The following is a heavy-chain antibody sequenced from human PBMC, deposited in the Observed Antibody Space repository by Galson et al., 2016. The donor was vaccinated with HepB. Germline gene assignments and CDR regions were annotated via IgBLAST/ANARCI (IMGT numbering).Heavy chain of an antibody. J-gene: IGHJ4*02. Sequence: SLRLSCAASGFTFSSNGMQWVRQAPGKGLEWVAHISYDGSNKQYADSVKGRFTISRDNSKNTLYLQMNSLRVDDTAVYYCAKRFGGSRSPYYFDYWGQGTLVTVSS. CDR2: ISYDGSNK. CDR1: GFTFSSNG. D-gene: IGHD3-16*01. V-gene: IGHV3-30*18. CDR3: AKRFGGSRSPYYFDY.